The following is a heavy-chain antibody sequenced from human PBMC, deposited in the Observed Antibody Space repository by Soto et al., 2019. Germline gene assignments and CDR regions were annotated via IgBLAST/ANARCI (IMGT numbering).Heavy chain of an antibody. Sequence: SETLSLTCTVSGGSISSYYWSWIRQPAGKGLEWIGRIYTRGSTNYNPSLKSRVTMSVDTSKNHFSLMLSSVTAADTAVYYCARDVPRAGWSGYLDAFDIWGQGTMVTVSS. CDR2: IYTRGST. J-gene: IGHJ3*02. CDR3: ARDVPRAGWSGYLDAFDI. V-gene: IGHV4-4*07. D-gene: IGHD3-3*01. CDR1: GGSISSYY.